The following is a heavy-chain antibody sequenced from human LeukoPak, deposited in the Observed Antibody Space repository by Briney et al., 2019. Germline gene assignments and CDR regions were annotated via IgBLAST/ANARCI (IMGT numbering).Heavy chain of an antibody. V-gene: IGHV3-30*18. CDR2: ISQDGSNK. D-gene: IGHD5-18*01. CDR3: AKDRLQLWLRYGMDV. CDR1: GLTFSSYG. J-gene: IGHJ6*02. Sequence: PGRSLRLSCAASGLTFSSYGVHWVRAALGKGLEWGAVISQDGSNKYYANSVKGRFTISRDNSKNTLYLQMNSLRAEDTAVYYCAKDRLQLWLRYGMDVWGQGTTVTVSS.